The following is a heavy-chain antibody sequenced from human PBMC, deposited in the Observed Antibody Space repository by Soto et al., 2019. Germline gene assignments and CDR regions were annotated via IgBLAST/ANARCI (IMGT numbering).Heavy chain of an antibody. Sequence: PAETLCLTCAVFGGSISNSNWGPWVRQPPGKGLDWIGEIFHSGSTNYNSSLMGRVTISVDKANNQFSLKLSSVTAADTAVYYCAQPPIVGAAIWGQGTLVTVSS. CDR2: IFHSGST. CDR3: AQPPIVGAAI. V-gene: IGHV4-4*02. D-gene: IGHD1-26*01. J-gene: IGHJ4*02. CDR1: GGSISNSNW.